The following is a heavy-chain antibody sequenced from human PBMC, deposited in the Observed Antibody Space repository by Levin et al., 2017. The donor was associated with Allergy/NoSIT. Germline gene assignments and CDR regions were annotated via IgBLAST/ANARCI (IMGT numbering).Heavy chain of an antibody. CDR3: ATVGGTSSSPIFDY. V-gene: IGHV1-2*06. Sequence: GASVKVSCKASGYTFTGYYMHWVRQAPGQGLEWMGRINPNSGGTNYAQKFQGRVTMTRDTSISTAYMELSRLRSDDTAVYYCATVGGTSSSPIFDYWGQGTLVTVSS. CDR1: GYTFTGYY. CDR2: INPNSGGT. D-gene: IGHD6-6*01. J-gene: IGHJ4*02.